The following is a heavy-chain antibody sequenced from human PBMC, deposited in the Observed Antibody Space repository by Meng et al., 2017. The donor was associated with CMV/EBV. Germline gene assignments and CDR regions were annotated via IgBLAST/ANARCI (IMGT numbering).Heavy chain of an antibody. CDR2: IYWEDDK. V-gene: IGHV2-5*02. Sequence: VEGAVQSPVKPTGTRTLSRTFSGVSLSKSGVRVCWVRQPPGTALECLALIYWEDDKRYSPSLKSSHTITKDTSKKQVVLTMTNMDPVDTATYYCAHKGRRMAAAGINWFDPWGQGTLVTVSS. D-gene: IGHD6-13*01. CDR1: GVSLSKSGVR. CDR3: AHKGRRMAAAGINWFDP. J-gene: IGHJ5*02.